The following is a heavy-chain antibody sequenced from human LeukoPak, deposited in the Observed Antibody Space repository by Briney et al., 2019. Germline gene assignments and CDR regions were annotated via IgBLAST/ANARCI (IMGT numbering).Heavy chain of an antibody. CDR2: ISGSGGST. V-gene: IGHV3-23*01. CDR3: AKDGTVGTPNPTFIDY. CDR1: GFTFSSYA. J-gene: IGHJ4*02. D-gene: IGHD5-12*01. Sequence: GGSLRLSCAASGFTFSSYAMTWVRQAPGKGLEWVSTISGSGGSTYSADSVKGRFSISRDNPQNTLNLQMNSLRAEDTAVYYCAKDGTVGTPNPTFIDYWGQGTLVTVSS.